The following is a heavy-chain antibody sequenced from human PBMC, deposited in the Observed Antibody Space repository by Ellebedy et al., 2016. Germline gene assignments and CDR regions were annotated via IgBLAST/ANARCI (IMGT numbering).Heavy chain of an antibody. Sequence: GGSLRLXXAASGFTFSSYGMHWVRQAPGKGLEWVAVIWYDGSNKYYADSVKGRFTISRDNSKNTLYLQMNSLRAEDTAVYYCARLVVVPAAIGPYYYYMDVWGKGTTVTVSS. J-gene: IGHJ6*03. CDR3: ARLVVVPAAIGPYYYYMDV. D-gene: IGHD2-2*02. CDR1: GFTFSSYG. CDR2: IWYDGSNK. V-gene: IGHV3-33*01.